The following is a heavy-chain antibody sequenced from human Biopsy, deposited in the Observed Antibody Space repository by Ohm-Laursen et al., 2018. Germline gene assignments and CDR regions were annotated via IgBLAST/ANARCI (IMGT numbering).Heavy chain of an antibody. CDR1: GLIFSDYY. CDR3: ARGKYKDFSTGLPRPYHYTLDF. CDR2: ISARDGVV. Sequence: LSLTCAASGLIFSDYYMSWIRQAPGKGLEWIAYISARDGVVYYADSVKGRFTISRDNTNNSLYLQMTSLRPEDTAVSYCARGKYKDFSTGLPRPYHYTLDFWGPGTTVTVSS. J-gene: IGHJ6*02. D-gene: IGHD3-22*01. V-gene: IGHV3-11*01.